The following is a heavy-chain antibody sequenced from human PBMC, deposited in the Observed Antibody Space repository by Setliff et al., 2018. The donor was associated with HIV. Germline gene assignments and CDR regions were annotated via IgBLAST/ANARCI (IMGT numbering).Heavy chain of an antibody. J-gene: IGHJ5*02. V-gene: IGHV4-38-2*02. CDR3: ARGELLPGWFDP. D-gene: IGHD1-26*01. CDR2: VSHSGST. Sequence: SETLSLTCSVSGVSINRTDHYWGWIRQSPGKRLEWIGSVSHSGSTYYNPSLKSRVTISVDTSKNQFSLKLTSVTAADTAVYYCARGELLPGWFDPWGQGTLVTVSS. CDR1: GVSINRTDHY.